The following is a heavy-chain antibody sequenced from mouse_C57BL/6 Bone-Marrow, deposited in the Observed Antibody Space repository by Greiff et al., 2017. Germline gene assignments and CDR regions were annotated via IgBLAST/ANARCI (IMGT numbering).Heavy chain of an antibody. J-gene: IGHJ4*01. D-gene: IGHD2-5*01. V-gene: IGHV1-64*01. CDR3: AKGAYYSDYVAMDY. CDR2: IHPNSGST. CDR1: GYTFTSYW. Sequence: VQLQEPGAELVKPGASVKLSCKASGYTFTSYWMHWVKQRPGQGLEWIGMIHPNSGSTNYNEKFKSKATMTVDKSSITAYMQLSSLTSEDSAVYYCAKGAYYSDYVAMDYWGQGTSVTVSS.